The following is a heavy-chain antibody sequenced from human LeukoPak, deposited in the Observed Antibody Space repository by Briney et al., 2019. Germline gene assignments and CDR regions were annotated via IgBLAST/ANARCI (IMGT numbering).Heavy chain of an antibody. CDR2: IHPSGST. Sequence: PSETLSLTCTVSGDSISSNYWSWIRQPAGKGLEWIARIHPSGSTDYSPSLESRVTISVDTSKNQFSLKLTSVTAADTAVYYCARDRGGSSWYNWFDAWGQGTLVTVSS. D-gene: IGHD6-13*01. CDR1: GDSISSNY. CDR3: ARDRGGSSWYNWFDA. V-gene: IGHV4-4*07. J-gene: IGHJ5*02.